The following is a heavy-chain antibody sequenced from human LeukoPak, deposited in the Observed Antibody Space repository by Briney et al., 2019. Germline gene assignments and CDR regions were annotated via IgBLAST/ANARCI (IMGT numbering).Heavy chain of an antibody. V-gene: IGHV4-30-4*08. Sequence: SQTLSLTCTVSGGSISSGDIYWSWIRQHPGEGLEWIGYIHYSGSTNYNPSLKSRVHISVDTSKNQFSLKWSSVTAADTGVYYCARHSGDGQRFLFDYWGQGILVSVSS. CDR2: IHYSGST. CDR1: GGSISSGDIY. D-gene: IGHD5-24*01. J-gene: IGHJ4*02. CDR3: ARHSGDGQRFLFDY.